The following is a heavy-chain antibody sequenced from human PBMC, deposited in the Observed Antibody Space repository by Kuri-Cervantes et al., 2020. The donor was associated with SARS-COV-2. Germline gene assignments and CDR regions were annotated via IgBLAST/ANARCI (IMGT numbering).Heavy chain of an antibody. D-gene: IGHD3-10*01. J-gene: IGHJ4*02. CDR3: ARDHRGNLGGSGDY. V-gene: IGHV1-18*04. Sequence: GGSLRLSCKASGYTFTSYGISWVRQAPGQGLEWMGWISAYNGNTNYAQKLQGRVTMTTDTSTSTAYMELSSLRSEDTAVYYCARDHRGNLGGSGDYWGQGTLVTVSS. CDR2: ISAYNGNT. CDR1: GYTFTSYG.